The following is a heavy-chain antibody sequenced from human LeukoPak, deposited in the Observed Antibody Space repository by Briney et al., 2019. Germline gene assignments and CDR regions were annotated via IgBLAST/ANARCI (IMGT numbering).Heavy chain of an antibody. Sequence: QTLSLTCAISGDSVASNNAAWNWITQSPSRGLEWLGRTYYRSKWYNDYAVSVKSRIIINPDTSKNQFSLQLNSVTPEDTALYYCARLTGVMGDWGQGTLVTVSS. CDR2: TYYRSKWYN. V-gene: IGHV6-1*01. D-gene: IGHD1-14*01. J-gene: IGHJ4*02. CDR1: GDSVASNNAA. CDR3: ARLTGVMGD.